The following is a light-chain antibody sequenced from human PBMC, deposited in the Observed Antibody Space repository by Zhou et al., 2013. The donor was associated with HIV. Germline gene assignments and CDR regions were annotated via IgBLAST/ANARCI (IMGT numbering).Light chain of an antibody. CDR1: ETVGRS. Sequence: DIQMTQSPSTLSASPGDRVTITCRANETVGRSLAWYQQKLGKAPTLLIYKTSSLDKGVPSRFSGSGSGTEFTLTITGLQPDDLATYYCQQYSSFLLSFGGGTKVDIK. J-gene: IGKJ4*01. CDR3: QQYSSFLLS. CDR2: KTS. V-gene: IGKV1-5*03.